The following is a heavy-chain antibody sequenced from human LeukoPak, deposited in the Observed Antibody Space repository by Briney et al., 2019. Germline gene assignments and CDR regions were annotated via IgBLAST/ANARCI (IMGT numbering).Heavy chain of an antibody. J-gene: IGHJ6*03. D-gene: IGHD3-16*01. CDR1: GGSISSSSYY. CDR2: IYYSGST. Sequence: SETLSLTCTVSGGSISSSSYYWGWIRQPPGKGLEWIGSIYYSGSTYYNPSLKSRVTISVDTSKNQFSLKLSSVTAADTAVCYCARGGAPFSYYYMDVWGKGTTVTVSS. V-gene: IGHV4-39*07. CDR3: ARGGAPFSYYYMDV.